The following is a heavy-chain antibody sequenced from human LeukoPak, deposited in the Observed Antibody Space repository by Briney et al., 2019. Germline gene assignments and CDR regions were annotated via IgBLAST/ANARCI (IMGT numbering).Heavy chain of an antibody. CDR2: ISYDGSNK. J-gene: IGHJ4*02. CDR1: GFTFSSYG. Sequence: GGSLRLSCAASGFTFSSYGMHWVRQAPGKGLEWVAIISYDGSNKYSADSVKGRFTISRDNSKNTLYLQMNSLKAEDTAVYYCAKVQPARGGSSLGPSDYWGQGTLVSVSS. V-gene: IGHV3-30*18. CDR3: AKVQPARGGSSLGPSDY. D-gene: IGHD1-26*01.